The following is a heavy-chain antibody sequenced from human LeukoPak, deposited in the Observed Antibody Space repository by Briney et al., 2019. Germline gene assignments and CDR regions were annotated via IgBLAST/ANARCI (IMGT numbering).Heavy chain of an antibody. CDR1: GGTFSSYA. D-gene: IGHD6-6*01. CDR3: ARDNEGSSPADY. V-gene: IGHV1-69*06. CDR2: IIPVFGTA. Sequence: ASVKVSCKASGGTFSSYAISWVRQAPGQGLEWMGRIIPVFGTANYAQKFQGRVTITADRSTSTAYMELSGLRSEDTAVYYCARDNEGSSPADYWGQGILVTVSS. J-gene: IGHJ4*02.